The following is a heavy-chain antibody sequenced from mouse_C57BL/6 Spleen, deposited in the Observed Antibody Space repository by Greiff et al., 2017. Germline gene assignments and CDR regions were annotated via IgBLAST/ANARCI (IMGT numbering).Heavy chain of an antibody. Sequence: VQLQQPGAELVKPGASVKLSCKASGYTFTSYWMQWVKQRPGQGLEWIGEIDPSDSYTNYNQKFKGKATLTVDTTSSTAYMRLSSLTSEDSAVYNCARRGEHRKFAYWGQGTLVTVSA. CDR2: IDPSDSYT. CDR1: GYTFTSYW. V-gene: IGHV1-50*01. J-gene: IGHJ3*01. CDR3: ARRGEHRKFAY. D-gene: IGHD3-1*01.